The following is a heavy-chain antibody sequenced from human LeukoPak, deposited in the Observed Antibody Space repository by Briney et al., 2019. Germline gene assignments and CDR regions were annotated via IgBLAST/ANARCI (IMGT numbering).Heavy chain of an antibody. V-gene: IGHV3-23*01. Sequence: HPGGCLRLSCAASGLTFCNYVMSCVRDTLARGRGCGSGIVERGGHTWCADSVKGRFTISRDHAKNTLHLQMNSLRAEDTAVYYCAKDYRGSGEVGNMGPLDYWGQASLVTDPS. D-gene: IGHD2/OR15-2a*01. CDR2: IVERGGHT. J-gene: IGHJ4*02. CDR3: AKDYRGSGEVGNMGPLDY. CDR1: GLTFCNYV.